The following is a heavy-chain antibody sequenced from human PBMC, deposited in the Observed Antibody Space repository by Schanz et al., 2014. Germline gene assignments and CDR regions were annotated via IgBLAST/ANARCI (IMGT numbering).Heavy chain of an antibody. J-gene: IGHJ1*01. Sequence: VKVSCEASGYTFTHYYLHWVRQAPGQGLEWMGGISPSFWSGSYAQRVQGRVTSPADESTSTAYMELSSLRYEDTAVYVGEKDLSGWHEVGSMALDRGGQGTL. CDR2: ISPSFWSG. CDR1: GYTFTHYY. D-gene: IGHD3-10*01. CDR3: EKDLSGWHEVGSMALDR. V-gene: IGHV1-69*13.